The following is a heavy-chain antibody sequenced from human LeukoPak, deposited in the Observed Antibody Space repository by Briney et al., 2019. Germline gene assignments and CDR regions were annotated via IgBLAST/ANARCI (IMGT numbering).Heavy chain of an antibody. CDR3: AKDVVGQQWPENY. Sequence: PGGSQRLSCAASEFTFSSYGMHWVRQAPGKGLEWVAFIQYDGSYKDYGDSVKGRFTISRDNSKNTLYLQMNSLRAEDTAVYFCAKDVVGQQWPENYWGQGTLVTVSS. D-gene: IGHD6-19*01. CDR1: EFTFSSYG. V-gene: IGHV3-30*02. J-gene: IGHJ4*02. CDR2: IQYDGSYK.